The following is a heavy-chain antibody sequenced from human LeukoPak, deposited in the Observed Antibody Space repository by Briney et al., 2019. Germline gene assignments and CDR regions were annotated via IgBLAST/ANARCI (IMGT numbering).Heavy chain of an antibody. J-gene: IGHJ4*02. D-gene: IGHD3-9*01. CDR3: ARGRYDILTGYSYKDY. V-gene: IGHV1-8*02. CDR1: GYTFTSYD. Sequence: GASVKVSCKASGYTFTSYDINWVRQATGQGLEWMGWMNPNSGNTGYAQKFQGRVTMTRNTSISTAYMELSSLRSEDTAVYYCARGRYDILTGYSYKDYWGQGTLVTVSS. CDR2: MNPNSGNT.